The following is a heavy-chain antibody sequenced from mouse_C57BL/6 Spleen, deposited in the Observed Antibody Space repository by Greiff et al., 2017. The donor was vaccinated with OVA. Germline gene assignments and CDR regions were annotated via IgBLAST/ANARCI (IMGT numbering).Heavy chain of an antibody. V-gene: IGHV8-12*01. CDR1: GFSLSTSGMG. Sequence: QVQLKESGPGILQSSQTLSLTCSFSGFSLSTSGMGVSWIRQPSGKGLEWLAHIYWDDDKRYNPSLKSRLTISKDTSRNQVFLKITSVDTADTATYYCACYYGSNYWYFDVWGTGTTVTVSS. J-gene: IGHJ1*03. CDR2: IYWDDDK. CDR3: ACYYGSNYWYFDV. D-gene: IGHD1-1*01.